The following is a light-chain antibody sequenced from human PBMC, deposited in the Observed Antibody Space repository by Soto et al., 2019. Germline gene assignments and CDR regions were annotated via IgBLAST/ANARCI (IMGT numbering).Light chain of an antibody. Sequence: DIQMTQSPSTLSASVGDRVTITCRARQSISRWLAWYQQKPGKAPKILIYDASILESGVPSRFSGSGSGTEFTLTISSLQPDDFATYYCQQYYDYPRTFGQGTKVDIK. J-gene: IGKJ1*01. CDR3: QQYYDYPRT. CDR2: DAS. V-gene: IGKV1-5*01. CDR1: QSISRW.